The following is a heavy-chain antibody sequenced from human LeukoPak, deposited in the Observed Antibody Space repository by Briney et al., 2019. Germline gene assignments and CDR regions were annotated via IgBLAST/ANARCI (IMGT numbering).Heavy chain of an antibody. J-gene: IGHJ4*02. CDR3: AREESSGSYFNY. Sequence: SETLSLTCTVSGGSISSYYWSWIRQPPGKGLEWIGYIYYGGSTNYNPSLKSRVTISVDTSKNQFSLKLSSVTAADTAVYYCAREESSGSYFNYWGQGTLVTVSS. CDR2: IYYGGST. D-gene: IGHD3-10*01. CDR1: GGSISSYY. V-gene: IGHV4-59*01.